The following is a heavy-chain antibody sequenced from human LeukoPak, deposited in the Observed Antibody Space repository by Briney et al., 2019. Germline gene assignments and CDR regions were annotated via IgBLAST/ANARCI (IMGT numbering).Heavy chain of an antibody. D-gene: IGHD2-21*02. CDR2: ISGSGGST. V-gene: IGHV3-23*01. CDR3: AKLLAYCGGDCYSNYFDY. J-gene: IGHJ4*02. CDR1: GFTFSSYA. Sequence: GRSLRLSCAASGFTFSSYAMSWVRQAPGKGLEWVSAISGSGGSTYYADSVKGRFTISRDNSKNTLYLQMNSLRAEDTAVYYCAKLLAYCGGDCYSNYFDYWGQGTLVTVSS.